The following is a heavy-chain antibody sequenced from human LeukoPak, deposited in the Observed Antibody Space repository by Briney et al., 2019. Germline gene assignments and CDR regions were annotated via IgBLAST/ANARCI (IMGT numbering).Heavy chain of an antibody. CDR2: IWHDGSNK. V-gene: IGHV3-33*06. CDR1: GFTFSDYG. D-gene: IGHD2-2*01. CDR3: AKAPGPAAVGGFDY. J-gene: IGHJ4*02. Sequence: PGGSLRLSCVASGFTFSDYGMHWVRQAPGKGLEWVAVIWHDGSNKYYADSVKGRFTISRDNSENTLYLQMNSLRVEDTAVYYCAKAPGPAAVGGFDYWGQGTLVTVSS.